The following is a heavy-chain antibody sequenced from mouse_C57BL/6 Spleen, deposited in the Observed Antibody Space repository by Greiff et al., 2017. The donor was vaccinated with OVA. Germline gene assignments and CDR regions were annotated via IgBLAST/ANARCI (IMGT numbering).Heavy chain of an antibody. CDR2: IYPGDGDT. Sequence: QVQLQQSGPELVKPGASVKISCKASGYAFSSSWMNWVKQRPGKGLEWIGRIYPGDGDTNYNGKFKGKATLTADKSSSTAYMQLSSLTSEDSAVYFCARAYYSNYLDYWGQGTTRTVSS. J-gene: IGHJ2*01. D-gene: IGHD2-5*01. CDR1: GYAFSSSW. V-gene: IGHV1-82*01. CDR3: ARAYYSNYLDY.